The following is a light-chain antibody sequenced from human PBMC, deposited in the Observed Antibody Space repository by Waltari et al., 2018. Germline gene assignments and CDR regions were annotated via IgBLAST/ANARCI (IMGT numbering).Light chain of an antibody. CDR2: AAS. Sequence: DIQMTQSPSSLSASVGDRVTITCRASQNIDKSLNWYQQKPGKAPNLLIYAASSLQTGVPSTFSGSGSGTDFTLTITSLQPEDFATYYCQQSYSILRTFGQGTKLGI. J-gene: IGKJ1*01. CDR3: QQSYSILRT. V-gene: IGKV1-39*01. CDR1: QNIDKS.